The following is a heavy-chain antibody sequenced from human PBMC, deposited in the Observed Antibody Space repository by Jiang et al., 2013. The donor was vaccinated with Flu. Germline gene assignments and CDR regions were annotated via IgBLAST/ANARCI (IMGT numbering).Heavy chain of an antibody. Sequence: GLVQPGRSLRLSCAASGFTFDDYAMHWVRQAPGKGLEWVSGISWNSGSIGYADSVKGRFTISRDNAKNSLYLQMNSLRAEDTALYYCAKEKIAAAGTTPPRFDYWGQGTLVTVSS. CDR2: ISWNSGSI. CDR1: GFTFDDYA. J-gene: IGHJ4*02. V-gene: IGHV3-9*01. CDR3: AKEKIAAAGTTPPRFDY. D-gene: IGHD6-13*01.